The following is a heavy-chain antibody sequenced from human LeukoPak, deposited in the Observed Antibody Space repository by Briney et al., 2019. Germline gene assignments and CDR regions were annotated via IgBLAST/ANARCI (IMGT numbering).Heavy chain of an antibody. V-gene: IGHV3-23*01. Sequence: GGSLRLSCAASGFTFSSYAMTWVRQAPGKGLEWVSAISASGGSTYYADSVKGRFTISRDNSKNTLYLQMNSLRAEDTAVYYCAKVTRRYCTNGVCYGAGNDYWGQRTLVTVSS. D-gene: IGHD2-8*01. J-gene: IGHJ4*02. CDR3: AKVTRRYCTNGVCYGAGNDY. CDR2: ISASGGST. CDR1: GFTFSSYA.